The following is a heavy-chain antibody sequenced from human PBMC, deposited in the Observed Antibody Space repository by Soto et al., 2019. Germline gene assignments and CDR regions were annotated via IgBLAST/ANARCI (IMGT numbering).Heavy chain of an antibody. CDR2: IWYDGSNK. D-gene: IGHD2-21*01. CDR3: ARDKWFRGGGDYYGMDV. Sequence: VGSLRLSCAASGFTFSSYGMHWVSQAPGKGLEWVAVIWYDGSNKYYADSVKGRFTISRDNSKNTLYLQMNSLRAEDTAVYYCARDKWFRGGGDYYGMDVWGQGTTVTVSS. V-gene: IGHV3-33*01. J-gene: IGHJ6*02. CDR1: GFTFSSYG.